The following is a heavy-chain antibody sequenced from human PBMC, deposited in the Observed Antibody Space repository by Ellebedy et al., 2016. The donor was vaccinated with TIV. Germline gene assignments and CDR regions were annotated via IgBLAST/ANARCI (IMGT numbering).Heavy chain of an antibody. CDR3: ARLSQPQLLPDFRHAFDI. J-gene: IGHJ3*02. CDR1: GFTFNSYS. V-gene: IGHV3-23*01. D-gene: IGHD3-3*01. CDR2: LSGSGDTT. Sequence: GESLKISCAASGFTFNSYSMNWVRQAPGKGLEWVSSLSGSGDTTYYTDSVRGRFTISRDTTKKTLFLHMNSLRAEDTAVYYCARLSQPQLLPDFRHAFDIWGQGTMVTVSS.